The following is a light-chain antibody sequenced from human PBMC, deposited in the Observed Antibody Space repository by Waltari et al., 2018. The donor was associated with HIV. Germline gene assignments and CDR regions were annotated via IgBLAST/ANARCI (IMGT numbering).Light chain of an antibody. Sequence: QTVVTQEASLTVSPGGTVTLTCAASPAAAPSSSSPNWFQQNPGQPPRALIYLTSTKHSWTPARFSGSLLGGHAALTLSDVQPEDEADYYCLLHSGGTWVFGGGTKLTVL. CDR3: LLHSGGTWV. CDR1: PAAAPSSSS. J-gene: IGLJ3*02. CDR2: LTS. V-gene: IGLV7-43*01.